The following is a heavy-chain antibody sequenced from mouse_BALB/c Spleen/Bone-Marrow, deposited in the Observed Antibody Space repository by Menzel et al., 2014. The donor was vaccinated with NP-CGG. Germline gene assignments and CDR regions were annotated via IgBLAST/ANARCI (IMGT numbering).Heavy chain of an antibody. J-gene: IGHJ4*01. Sequence: LVKTGASVKISCKASGYSFTGYYMHWVKQSHGKSLEWIGYISCYKGTVGYNQKFKGKATFTVDTSSSTAHMQFNSLTSEDSAVYFCARVNGNPTYAMDYWGQGTSVTVSS. D-gene: IGHD2-1*01. CDR3: ARVNGNPTYAMDY. CDR1: GYSFTGYY. CDR2: ISCYKGTV. V-gene: IGHV1S34*01.